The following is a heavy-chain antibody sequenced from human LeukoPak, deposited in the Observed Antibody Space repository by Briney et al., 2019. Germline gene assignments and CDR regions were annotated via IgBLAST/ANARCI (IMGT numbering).Heavy chain of an antibody. J-gene: IGHJ4*02. CDR3: AKDRGSYTFDY. CDR2: ISGSGGST. CDR1: GFTFSSYA. Sequence: GGSLRLSCAGSGFTFSSYAMRWVRQAPGKELEWVSAISGSGGSTYYADSVKGRFTISRDNSKSTLYLQMNSLRAEDTAVYYCAKDRGSYTFDYWGQGTVVTVSS. V-gene: IGHV3-23*01. D-gene: IGHD3-10*01.